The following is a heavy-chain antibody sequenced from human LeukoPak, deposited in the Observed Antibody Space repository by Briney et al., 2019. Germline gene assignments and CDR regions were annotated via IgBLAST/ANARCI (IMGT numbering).Heavy chain of an antibody. CDR3: ARGYGDYGNWFDP. D-gene: IGHD4-17*01. CDR1: GYTFTGYY. Sequence: ASVKVSFKASGYTFTGYYMHWVRQAPGQGLEWMGWINPNSGGTNYAQKFQGRVTMTRDTSISTAYMELSRLRSDDTAVYYCARGYGDYGNWFDPWGQGTLVTVSS. V-gene: IGHV1-2*02. J-gene: IGHJ5*02. CDR2: INPNSGGT.